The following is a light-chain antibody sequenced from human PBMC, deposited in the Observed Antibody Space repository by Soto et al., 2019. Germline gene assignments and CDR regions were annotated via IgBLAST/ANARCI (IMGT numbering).Light chain of an antibody. CDR1: QSVSSC. J-gene: IGKJ4*01. CDR3: QQYDIYPFT. CDR2: DAS. Sequence: DIQMTQSPSTLSASVGDRVTITCRASQSVSSCLAWYQQRPGKAPKLLIYDASSLESGVPSRFSGSGSGTEITLTLHRPQPDDFATYYCQQYDIYPFTFGGGTKVEIK. V-gene: IGKV1-5*01.